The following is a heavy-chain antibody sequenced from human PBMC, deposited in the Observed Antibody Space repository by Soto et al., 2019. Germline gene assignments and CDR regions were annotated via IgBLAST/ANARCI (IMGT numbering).Heavy chain of an antibody. CDR1: GFTFSSYA. J-gene: IGHJ4*02. CDR3: VGYCTNGVGPIDF. D-gene: IGHD2-8*01. Sequence: GGSLRLSCAASGFTFSSYAMSWVRQAPGKGLEWVSAISGSGGSTYYADSVKGRFTISRDNSKNTLYLQMNSLRAEDTAVYYCVGYCTNGVGPIDFWGQGTLVTFSS. CDR2: ISGSGGST. V-gene: IGHV3-23*01.